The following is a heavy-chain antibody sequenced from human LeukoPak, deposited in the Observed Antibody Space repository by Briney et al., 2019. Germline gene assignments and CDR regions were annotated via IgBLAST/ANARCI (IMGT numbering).Heavy chain of an antibody. CDR1: GFTFSSYS. J-gene: IGHJ4*02. V-gene: IGHV3-21*01. D-gene: IGHD6-13*01. CDR3: ASSSSSWYEIDY. CDR2: ITRSNYI. Sequence: GGSLRLSCAASGFTFSSYSMNWVRQAPGKGLEWVSSITRSNYIYYADSVKGRFTISRDNAKNTLYLQMNSLRAEDTAVYYCASSSSSWYEIDYWGQGTLVTVSS.